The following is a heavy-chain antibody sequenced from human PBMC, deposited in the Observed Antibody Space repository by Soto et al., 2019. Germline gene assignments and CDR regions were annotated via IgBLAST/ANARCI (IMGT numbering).Heavy chain of an antibody. CDR3: ARGGSLYWYFDL. CDR2: INAGNGNK. CDR1: GYTFTSYA. V-gene: IGHV1-3*01. Sequence: QVQLVQSGAEVKKPGASVKVSCKASGYTFTSYAMHWVRQAPGQRLEWMGWINAGNGNKKYSQNFQGRVTITRDTSASTAYMELSSLRSEDTAVYYCARGGSLYWYFDLWGRGTLVTVSS. D-gene: IGHD1-26*01. J-gene: IGHJ2*01.